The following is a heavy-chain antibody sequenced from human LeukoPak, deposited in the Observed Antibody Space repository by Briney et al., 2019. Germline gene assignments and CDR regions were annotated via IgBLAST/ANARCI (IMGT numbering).Heavy chain of an antibody. CDR2: IYYSGST. Sequence: SQTLSLTCTVSGGSISSGDYYWSWIRQPPGKGLEWIAYIYYSGSTYYNPSLKSRVTISVDTSKNQFSLKLSSVTAADTAVYYCAREVIPNGFDYWGQGTLVTVSS. V-gene: IGHV4-30-4*01. CDR3: AREVIPNGFDY. CDR1: GGSISSGDYY. J-gene: IGHJ4*02. D-gene: IGHD2-2*01.